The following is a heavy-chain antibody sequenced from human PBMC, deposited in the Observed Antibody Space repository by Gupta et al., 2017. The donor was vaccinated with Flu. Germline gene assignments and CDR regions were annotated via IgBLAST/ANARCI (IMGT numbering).Heavy chain of an antibody. V-gene: IGHV1-8*01. Sequence: QVQLVQSGAEVKKPGASVKVSCKASGYTFTSYDINWVRQATGQGFEWMGWMNPNSGNTGYAQKFLGRVTMTRNTSISTAYMELSSLRSEDTAVYYCARPLKKYCSGGSCYPWGQGTLVTVSS. CDR2: MNPNSGNT. J-gene: IGHJ5*02. D-gene: IGHD2-15*01. CDR1: GYTFTSYD. CDR3: ARPLKKYCSGGSCYP.